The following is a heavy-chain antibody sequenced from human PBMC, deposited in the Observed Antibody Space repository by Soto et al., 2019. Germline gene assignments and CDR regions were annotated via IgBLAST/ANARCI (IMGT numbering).Heavy chain of an antibody. V-gene: IGHV1-46*03. Sequence: SVKVCCKASGYTFTSYYIQWVRQAPGQGLEWMGIINPSGGSTNYAQKFQGRVTMTRDTSTSTVYMELSSLRSEDTAIYYCSRGYPPRDQLGNLPGAFWGQGTLVTVSS. CDR1: GYTFTSYY. CDR3: SRGYPPRDQLGNLPGAF. J-gene: IGHJ4*02. D-gene: IGHD1-1*01. CDR2: INPSGGST.